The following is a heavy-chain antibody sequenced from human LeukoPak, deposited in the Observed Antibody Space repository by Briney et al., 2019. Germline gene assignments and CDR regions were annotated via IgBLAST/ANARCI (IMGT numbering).Heavy chain of an antibody. J-gene: IGHJ4*02. CDR2: IYTSGST. V-gene: IGHV4-61*02. CDR3: ARESIAARRGSFDY. D-gene: IGHD6-6*01. CDR1: GGSISSGDYY. Sequence: ASETLSLTCTVSGGSISSGDYYWSWIRQPAGKGLEWIGRIYTSGSTNYNPSLKSRVTISVDTSKNQFSLKLSSVTAADTAVYYCARESIAARRGSFDYWGQGTLVTVSS.